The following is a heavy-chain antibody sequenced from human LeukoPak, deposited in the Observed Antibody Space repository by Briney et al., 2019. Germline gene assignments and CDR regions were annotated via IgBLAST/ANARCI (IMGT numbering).Heavy chain of an antibody. V-gene: IGHV4-4*07. CDR3: ARGRLQFSGNWFDP. D-gene: IGHD5-24*01. J-gene: IGHJ5*02. CDR1: GGSINNYY. Sequence: SETLSLTCTVSGGSINNYYWSWIRQPAGKGLEWIGLIYSSGSTSHNPSLKSRVTMSVDTSKKQFSLRLSSVTAADTAVYYCARGRLQFSGNWFDPWGQGTLVTVSS. CDR2: IYSSGST.